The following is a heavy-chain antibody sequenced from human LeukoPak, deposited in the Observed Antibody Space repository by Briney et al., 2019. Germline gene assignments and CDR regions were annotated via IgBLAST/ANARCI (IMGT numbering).Heavy chain of an antibody. CDR1: RFTFTSNY. CDR3: ARDQEGFDY. J-gene: IGHJ4*02. Sequence: ASVKVSCKASRFTFTSNYIHWVRQAPGQGLEWMGMIYPRDGSTSYAQKFQGRVTVTRDTSTSTVHMELSGLRSEDTAVYYCARDQEGFDYWGQGTLVTVSS. CDR2: IYPRDGST. V-gene: IGHV1-46*01.